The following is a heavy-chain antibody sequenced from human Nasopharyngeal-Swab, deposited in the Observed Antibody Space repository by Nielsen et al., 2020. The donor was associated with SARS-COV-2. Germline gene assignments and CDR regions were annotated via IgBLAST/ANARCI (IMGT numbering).Heavy chain of an antibody. Sequence: WIRQPPGKGLEWIGEINHSGRTNYNPSLKSRVTISVDTSKNQFSLKLSSVTAADTAVYYCASSPLWFGEPEHGMDVWGQGTTVTVSS. V-gene: IGHV4-34*01. D-gene: IGHD3-10*01. J-gene: IGHJ6*02. CDR2: INHSGRT. CDR3: ASSPLWFGEPEHGMDV.